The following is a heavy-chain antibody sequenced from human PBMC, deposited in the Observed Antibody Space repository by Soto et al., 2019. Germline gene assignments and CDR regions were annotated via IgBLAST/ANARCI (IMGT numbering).Heavy chain of an antibody. V-gene: IGHV1-8*01. CDR3: ARAVVVVAAHYGMDV. CDR1: GYTFTSYD. CDR2: MNPNSGNT. J-gene: IGHJ6*02. D-gene: IGHD2-15*01. Sequence: ASVKVSCKASGYTFTSYDINWVRQATGQGLEWMGWMNPNSGNTGYAQKFQSRVTMTRNTSISTAYMELSSLRSEDTAVYYCARAVVVVAAHYGMDVWGQGTTVTVSS.